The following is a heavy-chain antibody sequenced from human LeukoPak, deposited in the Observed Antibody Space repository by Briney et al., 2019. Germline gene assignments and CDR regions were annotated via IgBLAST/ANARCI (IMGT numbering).Heavy chain of an antibody. J-gene: IGHJ6*03. CDR2: ISSSGSTI. V-gene: IGHV3-11*04. CDR1: GFTFSDYY. CDR3: ARGPYASGTYGRRGWVHYMDV. Sequence: PGGSLRLSCAASGFTFSDYYMSWIRQAPGKGLEWVSYISSSGSTIYYADSVKGRFTISRDNAKNSLYLQINSLRAEDTAVYYCARGPYASGTYGRRGWVHYMDVWGKGTTVTISS. D-gene: IGHD3-10*01.